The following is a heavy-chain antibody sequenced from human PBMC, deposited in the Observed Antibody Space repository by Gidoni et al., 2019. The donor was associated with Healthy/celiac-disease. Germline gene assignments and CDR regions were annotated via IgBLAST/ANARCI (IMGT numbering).Heavy chain of an antibody. J-gene: IGHJ6*03. CDR3: ARAGGKYMDV. V-gene: IGHV1-46*01. Sequence: QVQLVQSGAEVKKPAATVKVYCQASGYTFTSYYMHWVRQAPGQGLEWMGIINPSGGSTRYAQKFQGRVTMTRDTSTSTVYMELSSLRSDDTAVYYCARAGGKYMDVWGKGTTVTVSS. D-gene: IGHD3-16*01. CDR2: INPSGGST. CDR1: GYTFTSYY.